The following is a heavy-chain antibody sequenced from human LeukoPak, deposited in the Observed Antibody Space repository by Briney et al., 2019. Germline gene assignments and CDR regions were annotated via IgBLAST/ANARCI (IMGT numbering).Heavy chain of an antibody. CDR1: GFTFSIHA. CDR3: AKDLRAAAGTSWSFDY. V-gene: IGHV3-23*01. J-gene: IGHJ4*02. D-gene: IGHD6-13*01. CDR2: FSGGAGTT. Sequence: GGSLRLSCAASGFTFSIHAMSWVRQAPGKGLEWVSAFSGGAGTTYYADSVKGRFTISRDNSKNTLYLQMNSLRAEDTAVYYCAKDLRAAAGTSWSFDYWGQGTLVTVSS.